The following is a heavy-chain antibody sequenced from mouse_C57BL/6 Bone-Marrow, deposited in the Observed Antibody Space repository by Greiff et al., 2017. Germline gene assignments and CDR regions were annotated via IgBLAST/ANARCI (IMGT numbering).Heavy chain of an antibody. V-gene: IGHV1-69*01. CDR1: GYTFTSYW. CDR3: ARRCLYYVNDYYAMDY. CDR2: LDPSDSYT. Sequence: QVQLQQPGAELVMPGASVKLSCKASGYTFTSYWMHWVKQRPGQGLEWIGELDPSDSYTNYNQKFKGKSTLTVDKSSSTAYMQLSSLTSADYAVYVCARRCLYYVNDYYAMDYWGQGTSVTVSS. J-gene: IGHJ4*01. D-gene: IGHD2-1*01.